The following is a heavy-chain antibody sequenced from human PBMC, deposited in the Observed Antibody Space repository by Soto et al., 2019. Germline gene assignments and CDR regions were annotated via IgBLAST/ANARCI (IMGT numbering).Heavy chain of an antibody. Sequence: GGSLSLSCAASGFTFDDYGMSWVRQAPGKGLEWVSGINWNGGSTGYADYVKGRFTISRDNAKNSLYLQMNSLRAEDTALYYCARVPTPYYSGLDVWGQGTTVTLSS. J-gene: IGHJ6*02. V-gene: IGHV3-20*04. CDR3: ARVPTPYYSGLDV. D-gene: IGHD1-1*01. CDR1: GFTFDDYG. CDR2: INWNGGST.